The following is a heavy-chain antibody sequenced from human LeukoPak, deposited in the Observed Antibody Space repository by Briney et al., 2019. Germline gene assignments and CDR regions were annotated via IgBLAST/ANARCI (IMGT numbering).Heavy chain of an antibody. J-gene: IGHJ4*02. D-gene: IGHD5-24*01. CDR2: ISGGDGRT. CDR1: GISFSTSG. Sequence: GGSLRLSSATSGISFSTSGFSWVRQAPGKGLEWVSGISGGDGRTYYADSVRGRFTITRDNSKKTVDLQMNSLRAEDTAVYYCAWGWLQPFDYWGQGTLVTVSS. CDR3: AWGWLQPFDY. V-gene: IGHV3-23*01.